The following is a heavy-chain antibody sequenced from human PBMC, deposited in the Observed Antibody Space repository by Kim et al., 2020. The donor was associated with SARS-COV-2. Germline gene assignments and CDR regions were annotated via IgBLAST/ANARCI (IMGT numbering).Heavy chain of an antibody. CDR3: AKNILQIDY. CDR1: GFTFSSYA. CDR2: ITGSGGST. D-gene: IGHD2-15*01. Sequence: GGSLRLSCVASGFTFSSYAMSWVRQAPGKGLEWVSSITGSGGSTYYADSVKGRFTISRDNSKNTLYLQMNSLRAEDTAVYYCAKNILQIDYWGQGTLVTVSS. V-gene: IGHV3-23*01. J-gene: IGHJ4*02.